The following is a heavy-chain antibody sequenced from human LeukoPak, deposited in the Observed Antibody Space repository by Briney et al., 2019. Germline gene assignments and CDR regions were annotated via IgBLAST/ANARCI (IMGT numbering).Heavy chain of an antibody. CDR2: INHSGST. Sequence: SETLSLTCAVYGGSFSGYYWSWIRQPPGKGLEWIGEINHSGSTNYNPSLKSRVTISVHTSKNQFSLKLSSVTAADTAVYYCARGGISGYVYWGQGTLVTVSS. CDR3: ARGGISGYVY. V-gene: IGHV4-34*01. CDR1: GGSFSGYY. J-gene: IGHJ4*02. D-gene: IGHD5-12*01.